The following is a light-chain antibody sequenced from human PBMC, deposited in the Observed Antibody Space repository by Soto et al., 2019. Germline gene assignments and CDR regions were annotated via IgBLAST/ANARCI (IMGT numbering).Light chain of an antibody. J-gene: IGKJ4*01. CDR2: GAS. V-gene: IGKV3D-15*01. Sequence: EIVMTKSPATLSVSPGDRVTLSCRASQNIDNNLAWYQQRAGQPPRHLIYGASPRANGGPARFGGSGSGTEFTLAISSLQSEDFAVLCFQQYNKWPPLPFGGGTKVEI. CDR1: QNIDNN. CDR3: QQYNKWPPLP.